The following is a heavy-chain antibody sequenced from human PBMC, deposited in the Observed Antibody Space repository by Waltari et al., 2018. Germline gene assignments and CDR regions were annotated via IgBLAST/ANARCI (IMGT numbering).Heavy chain of an antibody. CDR2: IIPIFGTA. V-gene: IGHV1-69*06. D-gene: IGHD6-13*01. CDR3: AREEGSSWDY. Sequence: TFSSYAISWVRQAPGQGLEWMGRIIPIFGTANYAQKFQGRVTITADKSTSTAYMELSSLRSEDTAVYYCAREEGSSWDYWGQGTLVTVSS. J-gene: IGHJ4*02. CDR1: TFSSYA.